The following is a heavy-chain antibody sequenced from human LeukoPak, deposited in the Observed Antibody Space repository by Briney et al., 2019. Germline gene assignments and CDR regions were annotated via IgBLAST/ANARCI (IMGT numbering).Heavy chain of an antibody. CDR2: ISGSGGST. CDR1: GFTFSSHA. CDR3: AKDGPLVVTAPGHY. Sequence: PGGSLRLSCAASGFTFSSHAMSWVRQAPGKGLEWVSAISGSGGSTYYADSVKGRFTISRDNSKNTLYLQMNSLRAEDTAVYYCAKDGPLVVTAPGHYWGQGTLVTVSS. J-gene: IGHJ4*02. V-gene: IGHV3-23*01. D-gene: IGHD2-21*02.